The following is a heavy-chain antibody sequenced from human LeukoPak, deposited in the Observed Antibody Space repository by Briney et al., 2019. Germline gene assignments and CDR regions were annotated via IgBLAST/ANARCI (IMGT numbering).Heavy chain of an antibody. D-gene: IGHD3-10*02. CDR2: ITSTSSYR. Sequence: GGSLRLSCAASGFTFSSYSMNWVRQAPGKGLDWVSSITSTSSYRYYADSVKGRFTISRDNAKKSLYLQMNSLRAEDTAVYYCAELGITMIGGVWGKGTTVTISS. CDR1: GFTFSSYS. J-gene: IGHJ6*04. V-gene: IGHV3-21*01. CDR3: AELGITMIGGV.